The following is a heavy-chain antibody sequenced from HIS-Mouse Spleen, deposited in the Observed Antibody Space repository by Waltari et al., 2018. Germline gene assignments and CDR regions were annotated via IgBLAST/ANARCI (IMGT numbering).Heavy chain of an antibody. CDR1: GFTFSSYG. Sequence: QVQLVESGGGVVQPGRSLRLSCAASGFTFSSYGMPWVRQAPGKGLGWVAGISYDGSNKYYADSVKGRFTISRDNSKNTLYLQMNSLRAEDTAVYYCAKDLHGSSYYYYYCMDVWGQGTTVTVSS. J-gene: IGHJ6*02. CDR2: ISYDGSNK. CDR3: AKDLHGSSYYYYYCMDV. D-gene: IGHD6-13*01. V-gene: IGHV3-30*18.